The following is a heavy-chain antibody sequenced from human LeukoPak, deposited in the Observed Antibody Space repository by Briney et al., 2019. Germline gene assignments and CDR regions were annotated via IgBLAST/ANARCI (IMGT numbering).Heavy chain of an antibody. D-gene: IGHD3-16*02. J-gene: IGHJ4*02. CDR2: INPISGAT. V-gene: IGHV1-46*01. CDR1: GYTFTRYY. Sequence: ASVKVSCKTSGYTFTRYYMQWVRQAPGHGLEWMGIINPISGATDYAQKFRGRVTMTRDTSTSTVYMELSSLRSEDTAMYYCARLPYRDGVAQDYWGQGTLVTVSP. CDR3: ARLPYRDGVAQDY.